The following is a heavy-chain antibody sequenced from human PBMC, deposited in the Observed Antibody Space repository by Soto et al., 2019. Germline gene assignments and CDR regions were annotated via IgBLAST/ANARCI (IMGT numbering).Heavy chain of an antibody. CDR1: GGSISSSSYY. D-gene: IGHD7-27*01. CDR3: ARNWDFDY. Sequence: SETLSLTCTVSGGSISSSSYYWGWIRQPPGKGLEWIGSFYYSGSTYYNPSLKSRVTISVDTSKNRFSLKLSSVTAADTAVYYCARNWDFDYWGQGTLVTVSS. CDR2: FYYSGST. V-gene: IGHV4-39*01. J-gene: IGHJ4*02.